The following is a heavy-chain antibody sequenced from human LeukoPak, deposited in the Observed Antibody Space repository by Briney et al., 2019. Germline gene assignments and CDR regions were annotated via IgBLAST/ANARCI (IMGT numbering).Heavy chain of an antibody. CDR3: ARLTRLSTSPDRYYLDY. CDR1: GDSISSYY. J-gene: IGHJ4*02. CDR2: IYTSGGT. V-gene: IGHV4-4*09. D-gene: IGHD6-6*01. Sequence: SETLSLTCTVSGDSISSYYWSWIRQPPGKGLEWIGYIYTSGGTNYIPSLKGRVTISIDTSKNQFSLKLSPVTAADSAVYYCARLTRLSTSPDRYYLDYWGQGTLVTDSS.